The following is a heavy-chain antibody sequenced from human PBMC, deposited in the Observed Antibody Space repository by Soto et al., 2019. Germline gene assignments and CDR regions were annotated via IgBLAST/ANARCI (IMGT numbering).Heavy chain of an antibody. CDR1: GFTVSSNY. V-gene: IGHV3-53*01. CDR2: IYSGDTT. CDR3: ARDLRTLYGMDV. J-gene: IGHJ6*02. Sequence: EVQLVESGGGLIQPGGSLRLSCAASGFTVSSNYMSWVRQAPGKGLEWVSVIYSGDTTYYADSVKGRFTISIDHSKNTLYLQMNSLRAEDTDVYYCARDLRTLYGMDVWGQGTTVTVSS.